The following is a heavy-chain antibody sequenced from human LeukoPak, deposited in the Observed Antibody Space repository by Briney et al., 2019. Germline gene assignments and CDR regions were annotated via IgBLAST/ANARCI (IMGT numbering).Heavy chain of an antibody. Sequence: GGSLRLSCAASGFTFSTYSMNWVRQAPGKGLEWVSYISSSSSTIYYADSVKGRFTISRDNAKTSLYLQMNSLRAEDTAVYYCARDKGIAVVDTGYFDYWGQGTLVTVSS. CDR2: ISSSSSTI. D-gene: IGHD6-13*01. CDR1: GFTFSTYS. V-gene: IGHV3-48*01. CDR3: ARDKGIAVVDTGYFDY. J-gene: IGHJ4*02.